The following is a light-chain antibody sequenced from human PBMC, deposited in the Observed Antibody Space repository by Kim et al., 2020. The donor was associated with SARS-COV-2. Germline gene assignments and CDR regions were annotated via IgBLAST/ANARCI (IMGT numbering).Light chain of an antibody. CDR2: DVS. J-gene: IGLJ3*02. CDR1: RSDVGGYNY. CDR3: SSYTSSSTWV. Sequence: GQSNTISCTGTRSDVGGYNYVSWYQQHPGKAPKLMIYDVSNRPSGVSNRFSGSKSGNTASLTISGLQAEDETDYYCSSYTSSSTWVFGGGTQLTVL. V-gene: IGLV2-14*04.